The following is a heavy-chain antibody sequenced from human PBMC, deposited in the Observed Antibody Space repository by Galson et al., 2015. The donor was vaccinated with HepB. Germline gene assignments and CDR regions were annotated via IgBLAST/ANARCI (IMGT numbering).Heavy chain of an antibody. CDR3: ASLGGFPGYTSA. CDR2: IRSKANNYAT. V-gene: IGHV3-73*01. J-gene: IGHJ4*02. D-gene: IGHD5-18*01. Sequence: SLRLSCAASGFKFGGSGIHWVRQASGKGLEWVGRIRSKANNYATSYVPALEGRFTIYRDDSKNLEDLHMRSLKGDDTAVYCCASLGGFPGYTSAWGQGTQVTVSS. CDR1: GFKFGGSG.